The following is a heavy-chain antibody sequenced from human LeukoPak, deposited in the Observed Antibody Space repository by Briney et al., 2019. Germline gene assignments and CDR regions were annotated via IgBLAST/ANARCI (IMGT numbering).Heavy chain of an antibody. CDR2: INHSGST. V-gene: IGHV4-34*01. J-gene: IGHJ6*03. CDR3: ASGDYGYYYYMDV. CDR1: GGSFSGYY. D-gene: IGHD4-17*01. Sequence: SETLSLTCAVYGGSFSGYYWSWIRQPPGKGLEWIGEINHSGSTNYNPSLKSRVTISVDTSKNQFSLKLSSVTAADTAVYYCASGDYGYYYYMDVWGKGTTVTISS.